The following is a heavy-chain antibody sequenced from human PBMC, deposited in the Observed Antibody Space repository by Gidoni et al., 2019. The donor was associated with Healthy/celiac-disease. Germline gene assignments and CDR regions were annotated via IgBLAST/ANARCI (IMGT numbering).Heavy chain of an antibody. D-gene: IGHD6-19*01. CDR1: GGSISSYY. J-gene: IGHJ5*02. Sequence: QVQLQESGPGLVKPSETLSLTCTVSGGSISSYYWSWIRQPPGKGLEWIGYIYYSGSTNYNPSLKSRVTISVDTSKNQFSLKLSSVTAADTAVYYCARMSIAVAGTDNWFDPWGQGTLVTVSS. V-gene: IGHV4-59*01. CDR2: IYYSGST. CDR3: ARMSIAVAGTDNWFDP.